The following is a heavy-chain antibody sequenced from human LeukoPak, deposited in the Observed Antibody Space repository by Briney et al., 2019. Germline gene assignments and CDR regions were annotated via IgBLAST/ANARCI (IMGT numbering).Heavy chain of an antibody. Sequence: GGSLRLSWAASGFTFSDYYMSWIRQAPGKGLEWVSYISSSGSTIYYADSVKGRFTISRDNAKNSLYLQMNSLRAEDTAVYYCASLNSESNPLRYFDWSSPQFDYWGQGTLVTVSS. CDR1: GFTFSDYY. CDR2: ISSSGSTI. CDR3: ASLNSESNPLRYFDWSSPQFDY. V-gene: IGHV3-11*04. J-gene: IGHJ4*02. D-gene: IGHD3-9*01.